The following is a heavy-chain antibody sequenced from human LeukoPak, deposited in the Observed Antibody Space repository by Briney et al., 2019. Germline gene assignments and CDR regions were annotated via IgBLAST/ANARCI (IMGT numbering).Heavy chain of an antibody. J-gene: IGHJ4*02. Sequence: SGGSLRLSCAASGFSFSSYEMNWVRQAPGKGLEWVSYISGSGTTIYYADSVKGRFTISRDNAKNSLYLQMNSLRAEDTAVYYCARVSGMDYWGQGTLVTVSS. V-gene: IGHV3-48*03. CDR1: GFSFSSYE. CDR2: ISGSGTTI. CDR3: ARVSGMDY.